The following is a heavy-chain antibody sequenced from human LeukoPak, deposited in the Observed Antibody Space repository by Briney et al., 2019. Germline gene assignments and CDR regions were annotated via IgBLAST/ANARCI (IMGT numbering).Heavy chain of an antibody. V-gene: IGHV4-30-4*01. D-gene: IGHD2-8*01. CDR2: ISHSGGT. CDR1: GGSISSGDYY. CDR3: ARALWNGVGSRFDP. Sequence: RASETLSLTCTVSGGSISSGDYYWSWIRQPPGKGLEWIAYISHSGGTSYNPSLKSRATISSDTSRNQFSLKLSSVTAADTAVYYCARALWNGVGSRFDPWGQGTLVTVSS. J-gene: IGHJ5*02.